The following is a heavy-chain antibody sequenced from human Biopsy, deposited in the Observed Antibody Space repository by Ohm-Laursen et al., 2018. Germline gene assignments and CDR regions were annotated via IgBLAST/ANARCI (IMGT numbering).Heavy chain of an antibody. CDR3: ARVFCTSTTCYGLLDN. Sequence: SVKVSCKASGYTFTSYDISWVRQAPGQGLEWMGWISPYNDKTSYPPKLQDRVTMTADTSTNTAHMELRSLRSNDTAVYYCARVFCTSTTCYGLLDNWGQGTVVTVSS. D-gene: IGHD2/OR15-2a*01. J-gene: IGHJ4*02. CDR2: ISPYNDKT. V-gene: IGHV1-18*01. CDR1: GYTFTSYD.